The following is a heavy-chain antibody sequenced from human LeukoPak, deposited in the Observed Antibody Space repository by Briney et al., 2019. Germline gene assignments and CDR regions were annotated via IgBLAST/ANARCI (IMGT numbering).Heavy chain of an antibody. J-gene: IGHJ6*03. V-gene: IGHV4-39*07. CDR1: GGSMKSESYY. CDR3: ARDGGGLESTYMDV. CDR2: IHHSGSA. Sequence: SETLSLTCTVSGGSMKSESYYWGWIRQPPGKGLEWIGSIHHSGSATYNPSLKSRVTISVDTSRNQFFLRLRSVTAADTAVYYCARDGGGLESTYMDVWGKGTTVTISS. D-gene: IGHD1-1*01.